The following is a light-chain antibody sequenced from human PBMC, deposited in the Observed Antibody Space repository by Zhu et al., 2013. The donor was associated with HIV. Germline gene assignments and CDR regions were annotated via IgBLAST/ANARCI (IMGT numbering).Light chain of an antibody. V-gene: IGKV3-20*01. CDR1: QSVTNSY. CDR3: QQYGNSPRT. CDR2: GAS. Sequence: EIVMTQSPATLSLSPGERATLSCRASQSVTNSYLAWYQQKPGQAPRLLIYGASVRATGIPDRFSGSGSGTDFTLTISGLEPEDFAVYHCQQYGNSPRTFGQGTKVEIK. J-gene: IGKJ1*01.